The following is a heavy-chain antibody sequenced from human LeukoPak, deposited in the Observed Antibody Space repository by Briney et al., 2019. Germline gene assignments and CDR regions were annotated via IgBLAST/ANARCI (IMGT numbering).Heavy chain of an antibody. CDR1: GGSISSGGYS. J-gene: IGHJ5*02. CDR2: IYHSGST. D-gene: IGHD3-3*01. V-gene: IGHV4-30-2*03. Sequence: SETLSLTCAVSGGSISSGGYSWRWIRQPPGKGLEWIGYIYHSGSTYYNPSLESRVTIPVDTSKNQLSLKLTSATAADTSVYYCARHSGLRSPFDPWGQGTLVTVSS. CDR3: ARHSGLRSPFDP.